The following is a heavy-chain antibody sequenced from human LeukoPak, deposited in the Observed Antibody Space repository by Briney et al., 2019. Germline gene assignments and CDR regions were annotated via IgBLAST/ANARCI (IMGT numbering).Heavy chain of an antibody. Sequence: SETLSLTCTVSGGSISSYYWSWIRQPPGKGLEWIGYIYYSGSTNYNPSLKSRVTISVDTSKNQFSLKLSSVTAAGTAVYYCARALSYCSSTSCSIIYYYYMDVWGKGTTVTVSS. CDR2: IYYSGST. CDR3: ARALSYCSSTSCSIIYYYYMDV. J-gene: IGHJ6*03. D-gene: IGHD2-2*01. CDR1: GGSISSYY. V-gene: IGHV4-59*01.